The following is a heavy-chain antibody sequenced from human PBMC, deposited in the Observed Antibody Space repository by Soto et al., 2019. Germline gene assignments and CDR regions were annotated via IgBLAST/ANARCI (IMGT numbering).Heavy chain of an antibody. Sequence: QLQLQESGPGLVKPSETLSLTCTVSGGSISSSSYYWGWIRQPPGKGLEWIGSIYYSGSTYYNPSLKSRVTISVDTSKNQFSLKLSSVTAADTAVYYCARHTYSGYDLEIPFDYWGQGTLVTVSS. J-gene: IGHJ4*02. CDR2: IYYSGST. V-gene: IGHV4-39*01. CDR3: ARHTYSGYDLEIPFDY. D-gene: IGHD5-12*01. CDR1: GGSISSSSYY.